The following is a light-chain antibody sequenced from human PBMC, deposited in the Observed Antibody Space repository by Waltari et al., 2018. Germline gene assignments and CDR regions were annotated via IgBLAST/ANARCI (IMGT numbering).Light chain of an antibody. CDR1: QDISKS. CDR3: QQSYSSRPT. Sequence: DIQRTQSPSSLSASVGDRLPISCRAIQDISKSLNWVQQRPVKAPKLLLTAASTLQSVVPSRFSGSGSGTDFTLTITKMQAEHFAIYCCQQSYSSRPTFGPGTKED. J-gene: IGKJ3*01. CDR2: AAS. V-gene: IGKV1-39*01.